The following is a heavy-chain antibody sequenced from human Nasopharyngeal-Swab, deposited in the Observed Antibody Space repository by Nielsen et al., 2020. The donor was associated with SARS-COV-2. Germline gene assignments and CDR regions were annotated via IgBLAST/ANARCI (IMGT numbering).Heavy chain of an antibody. CDR1: GGSVGSYH. J-gene: IGHJ6*03. CDR2: VYTSGNT. V-gene: IGHV4-59*02. CDR3: ARGRISDWTYSYYMDV. Sequence: SATLSLTCTGSGGSVGSYHWSWIRQPPGEGLEWIGFVYTSGNTDYTPSLKRRGTISMDTSKNQFSLKLISVTAADTALYYCARGRISDWTYSYYMDVWGKGTTVTVSS. D-gene: IGHD3-9*01.